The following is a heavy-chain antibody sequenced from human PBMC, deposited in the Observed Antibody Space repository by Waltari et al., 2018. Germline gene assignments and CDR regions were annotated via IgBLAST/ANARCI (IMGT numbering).Heavy chain of an antibody. CDR1: GGSISSGGYY. CDR3: ARARITMVRGVSNFDY. Sequence: QVQLQESGPGLVKPSQTLSLTCTVSGGSISSGGYYWSWIRQHQGKGLEWIGYIYYSGSTYYNPSLKSRVTISVDTSKNQFSLKLSSVTAADTAVYYCARARITMVRGVSNFDYWGQGTLVTVSS. V-gene: IGHV4-31*03. J-gene: IGHJ4*02. D-gene: IGHD3-10*01. CDR2: IYYSGST.